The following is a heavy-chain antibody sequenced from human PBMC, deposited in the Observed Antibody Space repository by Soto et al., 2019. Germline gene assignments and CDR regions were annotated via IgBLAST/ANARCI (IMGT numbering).Heavy chain of an antibody. V-gene: IGHV1-24*01. D-gene: IGHD1-26*01. Sequence: GASVKVSCKVSGYTLTELSMHWVRQAPGKGLEWMGGFDPEDGETIYAQKFQGRVTMTEDTSTDTAYMELSSLRSEDTAVYYCAIPPPRSGSYPPFAYWGRGTLVTVSS. CDR1: GYTLTELS. CDR3: AIPPPRSGSYPPFAY. J-gene: IGHJ4*02. CDR2: FDPEDGET.